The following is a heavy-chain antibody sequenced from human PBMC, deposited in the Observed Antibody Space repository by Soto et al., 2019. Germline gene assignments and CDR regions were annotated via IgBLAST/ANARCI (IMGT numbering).Heavy chain of an antibody. Sequence: ASVKVSCKASGYTFTSYYMHWVRQDPGQGLEWMGIINPSGGSTSFAQKFQGRVTLSWYTSTSTVYMELSSLRSEDIAVYYCARGGITGTTWYHAFDIWGQGTMVTVSS. CDR3: ARGGITGTTWYHAFDI. D-gene: IGHD1-20*01. CDR2: INPSGGST. J-gene: IGHJ3*02. V-gene: IGHV1-46*01. CDR1: GYTFTSYY.